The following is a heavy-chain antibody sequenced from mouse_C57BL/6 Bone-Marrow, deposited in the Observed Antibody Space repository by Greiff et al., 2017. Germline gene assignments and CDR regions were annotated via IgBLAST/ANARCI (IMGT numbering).Heavy chain of an antibody. Sequence: DVKLVESGGGLVQPGGSLKLSCAASGFTFSDYYMYWVRQTPEKRLEWVAYISNGGGSTYYPDTVKGRFTISRDNAKNTLYLQMSRLKSEDTAMYYWARRPYGNYAMDYWGQGTSVTVSS. D-gene: IGHD2-10*02. CDR3: ARRPYGNYAMDY. CDR2: ISNGGGST. J-gene: IGHJ4*01. V-gene: IGHV5-12*01. CDR1: GFTFSDYY.